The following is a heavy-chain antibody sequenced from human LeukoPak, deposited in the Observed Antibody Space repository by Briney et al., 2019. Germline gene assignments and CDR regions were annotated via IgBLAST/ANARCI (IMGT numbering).Heavy chain of an antibody. CDR3: AISIRGNTAPDY. V-gene: IGHV4-59*08. D-gene: IGHD5-18*01. CDR1: GGSMSSYY. J-gene: IGHJ4*02. Sequence: PSETLFLTCTVSGGSMSSYYWSWIRQPPGKGLEWIGYIYYSGSTNYNPSLKSRVTISVDTSKNQFSLKLSSVTAADTAVYYCAISIRGNTAPDYWGQGTLVTVSS. CDR2: IYYSGST.